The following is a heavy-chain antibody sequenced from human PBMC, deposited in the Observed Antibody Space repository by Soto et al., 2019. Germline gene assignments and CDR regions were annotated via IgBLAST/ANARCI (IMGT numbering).Heavy chain of an antibody. CDR3: ARFYSSSSYWFDP. V-gene: IGHV4-59*01. J-gene: IGHJ5*02. CDR2: IYYIGST. Sequence: SAILSLACTVCGGSMSNYYWSWLRQPPGKGLEWIGYIYYIGSTNYNPSLKSRVTMSVDTSRNQLSLNLTSVTAADTAVYYCARFYSSSSYWFDPWGQGTLVTVSS. CDR1: GGSMSNYY. D-gene: IGHD6-6*01.